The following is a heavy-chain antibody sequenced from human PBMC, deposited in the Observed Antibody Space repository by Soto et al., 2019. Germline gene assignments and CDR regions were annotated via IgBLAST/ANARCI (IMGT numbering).Heavy chain of an antibody. CDR2: IYHSGTT. CDR1: GGSISGGGYS. Sequence: SETLCVTCAVAGGSISGGGYSWSWIRQPPGKGLEWIGYIYHSGTTYYNPSLKSRVTISVDTSKNQFSLKLTSVTAADTAVYYCARDPAPWGQGTLVTVSS. CDR3: ARDPAP. V-gene: IGHV4-30-2*05. J-gene: IGHJ5*02.